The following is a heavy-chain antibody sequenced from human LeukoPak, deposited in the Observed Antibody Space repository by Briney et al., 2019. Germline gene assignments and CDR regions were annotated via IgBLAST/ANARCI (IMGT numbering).Heavy chain of an antibody. CDR2: IKQDGSEK. CDR1: GFTFSSYW. D-gene: IGHD6-13*01. Sequence: PGGSLRLSCAASGFTFSSYWMSWVRQAPGKGLEWVANIKQDGSEKYYVDSVKGRFTISRDNAKNSLYLQMNSLRVEDTAIYYCARGYFSSSGRGMDVWGRGTTVTVSS. V-gene: IGHV3-7*01. CDR3: ARGYFSSSGRGMDV. J-gene: IGHJ6*02.